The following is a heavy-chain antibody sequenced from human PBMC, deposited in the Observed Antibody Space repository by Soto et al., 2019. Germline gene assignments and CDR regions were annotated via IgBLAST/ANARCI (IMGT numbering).Heavy chain of an antibody. CDR1: GDSITTYF. CDR3: TTDSLGYGGSDY. V-gene: IGHV4-59*01. D-gene: IGHD2-15*01. CDR2: ISYSGNT. J-gene: IGHJ4*02. Sequence: KTSETLSLTCAVSGDSITTYFWNWIRQPPGKGLEWIGYISYSGNTNYNPSLKNRVSISLDTSKRQFSLTLNSVTADDTAVYYCTTDSLGYGGSDYWGQGTLVTVS.